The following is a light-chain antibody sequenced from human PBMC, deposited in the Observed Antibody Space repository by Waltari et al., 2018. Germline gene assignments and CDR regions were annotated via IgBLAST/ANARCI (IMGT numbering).Light chain of an antibody. CDR3: QQRHDWPLN. V-gene: IGKV3-11*01. CDR2: GAS. J-gene: IGKJ4*01. CDR1: QSVRSY. Sequence: LLTQSPVTLSVSPRERATLSCKASQSVRSYLAWYQQKPGQAPRLLIYGASNRASGIPARFSGSGSGTDFTLTISNVEPEDFAVYYCQQRHDWPLNFGEGTKLEIK.